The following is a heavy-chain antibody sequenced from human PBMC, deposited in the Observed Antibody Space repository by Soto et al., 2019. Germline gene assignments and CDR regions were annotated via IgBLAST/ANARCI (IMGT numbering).Heavy chain of an antibody. V-gene: IGHV1-46*01. CDR1: GYTFTSYY. CDR2: INPSGGNT. CDR3: APGSYPYYFDY. Sequence: ASVKVSCKASGYTFTSYYMHWVRQAPGQGLEWMGKINPSGGNTSYAQKLQGRVTMTRDTSTSTVKKEKNSLRYKNMAVYYCAPGSYPYYFDYWGQGTLVTVSS. D-gene: IGHD1-26*01. J-gene: IGHJ4*02.